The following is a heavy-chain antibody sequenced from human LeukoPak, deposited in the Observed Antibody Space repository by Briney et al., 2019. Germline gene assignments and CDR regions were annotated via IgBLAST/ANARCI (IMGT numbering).Heavy chain of an antibody. CDR1: GGTFSSYA. J-gene: IGHJ4*02. CDR3: ARDAPTSSAVAGTGVDY. D-gene: IGHD6-19*01. Sequence: GASVKVSCKASGGTFSSYAISWVRQAPGQGLEWMGGIIPILGIANYAQKFQGRVTITADKSTSTAYMELSSLRSEDTAVYYCARDAPTSSAVAGTGVDYWGQGILVTVSS. CDR2: IIPILGIA. V-gene: IGHV1-69*04.